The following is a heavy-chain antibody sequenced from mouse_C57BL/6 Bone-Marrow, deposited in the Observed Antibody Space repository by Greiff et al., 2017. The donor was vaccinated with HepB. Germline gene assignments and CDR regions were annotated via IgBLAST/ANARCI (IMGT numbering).Heavy chain of an antibody. CDR1: GYTFTSYW. V-gene: IGHV1-55*01. J-gene: IGHJ3*01. D-gene: IGHD3-2*02. Sequence: QVQLKQPGAELVKPGASVKMSCKASGYTFTSYWITWVKQRPGQGLEWIGDIYPGSGSTNYNEKFKSKATLTVDTSSSTAYMQLSSLTSEDSAVYYFARDSSGPAWFAYWGQGTLVTVSA. CDR2: IYPGSGST. CDR3: ARDSSGPAWFAY.